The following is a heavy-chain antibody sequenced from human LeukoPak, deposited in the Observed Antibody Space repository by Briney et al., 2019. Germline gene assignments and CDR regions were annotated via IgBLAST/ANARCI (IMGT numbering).Heavy chain of an antibody. CDR1: GGSIRSYY. D-gene: IGHD4-17*01. Sequence: SHTLSLTCTLSGGSIRSYYWSSIPQPPPERHEWIVYVYYIVSTPYNIPLKSRVTISVDTSKNQFSLMLSSVTAADTAVYYCARDSPDYGDYYFDYWGQGTLVTVSS. V-gene: IGHV4-59*01. J-gene: IGHJ4*02. CDR3: ARDSPDYGDYYFDY. CDR2: VYYIVST.